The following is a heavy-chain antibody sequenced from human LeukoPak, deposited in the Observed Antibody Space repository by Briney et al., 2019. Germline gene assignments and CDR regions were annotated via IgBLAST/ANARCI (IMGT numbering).Heavy chain of an antibody. CDR3: PSEINRSWYN. J-gene: IGHJ4*02. D-gene: IGHD6-13*01. CDR1: GYSFTGYY. Sequence: ASVKVSCKASGYSFTGYYIHWVRQAPGQGLEWMGWINPYNGGTNYAQKFQDRVTMTRDTSMSTAYMELRSLRSDEPAVYHCPSEINRSWYNWGQGTLVTVSS. CDR2: INPYNGGT. V-gene: IGHV1-2*02.